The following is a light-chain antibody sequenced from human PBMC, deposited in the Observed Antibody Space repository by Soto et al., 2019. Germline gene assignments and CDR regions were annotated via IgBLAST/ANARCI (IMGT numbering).Light chain of an antibody. CDR2: AAS. CDR3: QQFNVYPLT. V-gene: IGKV1-9*01. CDR1: QGIRDF. J-gene: IGKJ4*01. Sequence: DIQLTQSPSFLSASVGDRVTITCRASQGIRDFLAWYQQKPGQPPKLLIYAASTLQTGVPTRFSGIASGTEFTLIISNLQPADFATYHCQQFNVYPLTFGGGTKEEIK.